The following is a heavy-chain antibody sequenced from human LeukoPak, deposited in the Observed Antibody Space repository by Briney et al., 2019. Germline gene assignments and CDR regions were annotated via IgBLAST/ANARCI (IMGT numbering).Heavy chain of an antibody. V-gene: IGHV3-7*01. CDR3: ARDRYSGSYLGASDI. J-gene: IGHJ3*02. D-gene: IGHD1-26*01. CDR1: GFTFSNFW. Sequence: GGSLRLSCAASGFTFSNFWMTWVRQAPGKGLEWVANIKQDGSERYSVDSVKGRFTISRDNAKNSLYLQMSSLRAEDTAVYYCARDRYSGSYLGASDIWGQGTMVTVSS. CDR2: IKQDGSER.